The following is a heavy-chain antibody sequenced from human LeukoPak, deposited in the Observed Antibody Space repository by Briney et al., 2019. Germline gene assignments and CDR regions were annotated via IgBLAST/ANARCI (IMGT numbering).Heavy chain of an antibody. CDR1: GYTFTSYA. CDR2: INAGNGNT. V-gene: IGHV1-3*01. Sequence: GASVKVSCKASGYTFTSYAMHWVRQAPGQRLEWMGWINAGNGNTKYSQKFQGRVTITRDTSASTAYMELSSLRSEDTAVYYCARSEVGAGVVLDYWGQGTLVTVSS. D-gene: IGHD1-26*01. CDR3: ARSEVGAGVVLDY. J-gene: IGHJ4*02.